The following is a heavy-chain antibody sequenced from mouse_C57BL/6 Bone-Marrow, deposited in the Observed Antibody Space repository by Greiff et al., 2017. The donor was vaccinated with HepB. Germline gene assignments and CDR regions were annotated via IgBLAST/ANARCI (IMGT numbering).Heavy chain of an antibody. V-gene: IGHV5-2*01. J-gene: IGHJ2*01. Sequence: EVNVVESGGGLVQPGESLKLSCESNEYEFPSHDMSWVRQTPVKRLELVAAINSDGGSTYYPDTLERRFIISRDNTKKTLYLQMSSLRSEDTAVYYGARGMVTRGDDYWGQGTTLTVTS. CDR1: EYEFPSHD. CDR2: INSDGGST. CDR3: ARGMVTRGDDY. D-gene: IGHD2-2*01.